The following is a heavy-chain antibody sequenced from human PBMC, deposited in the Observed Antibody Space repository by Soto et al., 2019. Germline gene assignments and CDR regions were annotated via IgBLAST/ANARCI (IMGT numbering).Heavy chain of an antibody. V-gene: IGHV4-59*01. CDR2: IYYSGST. CDR1: GGSISSYY. D-gene: IGHD3-16*02. CDR3: ARDTDLHLGELSLSGGIDY. J-gene: IGHJ4*02. Sequence: QVQLQESGPGLVKPSETLSLTCTVSGGSISSYYWSWIRQPPGKGLEWIGYIYYSGSTNYNPSLKSRVTISVDTSKNQFSLKLSSVTAADTAVYYCARDTDLHLGELSLSGGIDYWGQGTLVTVSS.